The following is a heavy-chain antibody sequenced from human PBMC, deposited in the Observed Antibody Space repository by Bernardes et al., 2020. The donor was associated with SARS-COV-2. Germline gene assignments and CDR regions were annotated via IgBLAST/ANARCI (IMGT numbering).Heavy chain of an antibody. CDR2: VNPDGSGP. CDR3: TRKYGHSYGMDV. J-gene: IGHJ6*02. Sequence: GGSLRLSCVVSGFTFSGYCMHWVRQAPGQGPVWVSRVNPDGSGPIYADSVKGRFTISRDNAKNTVYLQMNSLRLDDTAVYYCTRKYGHSYGMDVWGQGTTVIVSS. V-gene: IGHV3-74*01. CDR1: GFTFSGYC. D-gene: IGHD2-8*01.